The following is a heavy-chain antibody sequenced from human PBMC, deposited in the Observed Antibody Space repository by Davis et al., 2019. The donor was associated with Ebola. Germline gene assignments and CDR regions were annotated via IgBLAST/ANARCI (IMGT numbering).Heavy chain of an antibody. V-gene: IGHV4-39*01. J-gene: IGHJ4*02. CDR1: GVSISSGSYY. CDR2: ISYSGNT. D-gene: IGHD2-15*01. Sequence: SEPLSLTCTVPGVSISSGSYYWGWIRQAPGKGLEWIGSISYSGNTYYNPSHKSRVTLSVDKSKNQFSLKVSSVTDADTAVYFCAKHPALYYWGQGTLVTVSS. CDR3: AKHPALYY.